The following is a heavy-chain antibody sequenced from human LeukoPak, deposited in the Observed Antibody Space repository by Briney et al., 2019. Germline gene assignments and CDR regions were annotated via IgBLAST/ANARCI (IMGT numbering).Heavy chain of an antibody. CDR3: ARDPSYSSSSTDY. CDR2: IWNDGSTK. CDR1: GFTFSSYG. D-gene: IGHD6-6*01. J-gene: IGHJ4*02. V-gene: IGHV3-33*01. Sequence: GGSLRLSCAASGFTFSSYGMHWVRQAPGKGLEWVAVIWNDGSTKSYADSVKGRFTISRDNSKNTLYLQMNSLRAEDTAVYYCARDPSYSSSSTDYWGQGTLVTVSS.